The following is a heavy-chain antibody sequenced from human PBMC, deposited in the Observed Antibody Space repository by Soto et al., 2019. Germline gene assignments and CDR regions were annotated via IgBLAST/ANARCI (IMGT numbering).Heavy chain of an antibody. V-gene: IGHV4-59*01. CDR1: GGSISSYY. Sequence: SETLSLTCTASGGSISSYYWSWIRQPPGKGLEWIRYIYYSGSTNYNPSLKSRVTISVDTSKNQFSLKLSSVTAADTAVYYCASSRYCSGGSCYGTTYYFDYWGQGTLVTVSS. D-gene: IGHD2-15*01. J-gene: IGHJ4*02. CDR3: ASSRYCSGGSCYGTTYYFDY. CDR2: IYYSGST.